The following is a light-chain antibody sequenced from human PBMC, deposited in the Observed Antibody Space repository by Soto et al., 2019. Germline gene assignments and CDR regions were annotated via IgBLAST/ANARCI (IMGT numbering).Light chain of an antibody. CDR1: QSVNN. CDR2: DAS. J-gene: IGKJ4*01. CDR3: QQRANWPLS. V-gene: IGKV3-11*01. Sequence: EIVLTQSPATLSLSPGEGVTLSCRASQSVNNLAWYQQKPDQAPRLLIYDASNRATGIPARFSGSGSGTDFTLTITYLEPEDFAVYYCQQRANWPLSFGGGTKVEIK.